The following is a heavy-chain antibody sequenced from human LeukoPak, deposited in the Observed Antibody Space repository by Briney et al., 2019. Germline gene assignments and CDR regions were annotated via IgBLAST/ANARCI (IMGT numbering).Heavy chain of an antibody. V-gene: IGHV3-7*01. Sequence: GGSLRLSCAASKFTFSNSWMSWVRQAPGKGLEWVANIKQDGSEKYYVDSVKGRFTISRDNAKNSLYLQMNSLRAEDTAVYYCAREAARPWYFDLWGPGTLVTVSS. CDR1: KFTFSNSW. D-gene: IGHD6-6*01. J-gene: IGHJ2*01. CDR2: IKQDGSEK. CDR3: AREAARPWYFDL.